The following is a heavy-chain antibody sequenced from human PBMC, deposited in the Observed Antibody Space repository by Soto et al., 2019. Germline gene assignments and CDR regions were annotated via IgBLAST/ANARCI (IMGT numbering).Heavy chain of an antibody. CDR3: AKGPIQDAFDV. Sequence: GGSLRLSCVASGFTFSSYAMVRVRQAPGKGLEWVSAISGSGGSTCYADSVKGRFTISRDNSKSTLYLQMNSLRAEDTAVYYCAKGPIQDAFDVWGQGTLVTVSS. CDR1: GFTFSSYA. D-gene: IGHD2-21*01. CDR2: ISGSGGST. V-gene: IGHV3-23*01. J-gene: IGHJ3*01.